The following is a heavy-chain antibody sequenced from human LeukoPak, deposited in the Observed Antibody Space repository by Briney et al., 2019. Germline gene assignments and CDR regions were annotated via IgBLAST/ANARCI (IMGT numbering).Heavy chain of an antibody. CDR2: IIPIFGTA. J-gene: IGHJ4*02. D-gene: IGHD3-9*01. Sequence: SVKVSCKASGGTFSSYAISWVRQAPGQGLEWMGGIIPIFGTANYAQKFQGRVTITADESTSTAYMELSSLRSEDTAVYYCASSSVPADWLLIDYWGQGTLVTVSS. CDR1: GGTFSSYA. CDR3: ASSSVPADWLLIDY. V-gene: IGHV1-69*13.